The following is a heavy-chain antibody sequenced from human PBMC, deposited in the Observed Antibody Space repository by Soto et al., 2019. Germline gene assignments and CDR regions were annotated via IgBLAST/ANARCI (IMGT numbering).Heavy chain of an antibody. V-gene: IGHV1-18*04. Sequence: AAVTVSGKASPDTVSNYGINWVGQAPGQGLEWMGWITSSNDNTKYAQKVQGRVTMTTDTSTSTAYMELRSLRSDDTAMYYCAISPWSASYFGMDVWGQGTTVTVS. CDR1: PDTVSNYG. J-gene: IGHJ6*02. CDR2: ITSSNDNT. D-gene: IGHD3-3*01. CDR3: AISPWSASYFGMDV.